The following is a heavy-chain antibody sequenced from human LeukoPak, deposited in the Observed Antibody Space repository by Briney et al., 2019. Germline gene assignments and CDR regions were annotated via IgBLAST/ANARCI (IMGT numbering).Heavy chain of an antibody. CDR1: GFTFSSYA. CDR2: ISGSGGST. D-gene: IGHD1-26*01. Sequence: GGSLRLSCAASGFTFSSYAMSWVRQAPGKGLEWVSAISGSGGSTYYADSVKGRFTISRDNSKNTLYLQMNSLRAEDTAVYYCARVFSGSYSQDFDYWGQGTLVTASS. CDR3: ARVFSGSYSQDFDY. V-gene: IGHV3-23*01. J-gene: IGHJ4*02.